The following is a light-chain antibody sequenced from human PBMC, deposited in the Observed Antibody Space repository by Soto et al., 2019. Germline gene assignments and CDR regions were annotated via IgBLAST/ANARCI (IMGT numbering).Light chain of an antibody. CDR2: EVS. CDR1: SSDVGGYKF. CDR3: GSYTGSIYV. V-gene: IGLV2-14*01. Sequence: QSALTQPASVSGSPGQSITISCTGTSSDVGGYKFVSWYQQHPGKAPKLMIYEVSNRPSGVSSRFSGSKSGNTASLTISGLQAEDEADYYCGSYTGSIYVLGPGTKVTVL. J-gene: IGLJ1*01.